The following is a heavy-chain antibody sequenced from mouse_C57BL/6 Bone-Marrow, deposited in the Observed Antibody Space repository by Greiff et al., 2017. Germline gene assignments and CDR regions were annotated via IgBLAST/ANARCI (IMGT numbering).Heavy chain of an antibody. V-gene: IGHV1-52*01. D-gene: IGHD1-1*01. CDR3: ARACIYYYGSSSGFAY. Sequence: VQLQQPGAELVRPGSSVKLSCKASGYTFTSYWMHWVKQRPIQGLEWIGNIDPSDSETHYNQKFKDKATLTVDKSSSTAYMQLSSLKSEDSAVYYCARACIYYYGSSSGFAYWGQGTLVTVSA. J-gene: IGHJ3*01. CDR2: IDPSDSET. CDR1: GYTFTSYW.